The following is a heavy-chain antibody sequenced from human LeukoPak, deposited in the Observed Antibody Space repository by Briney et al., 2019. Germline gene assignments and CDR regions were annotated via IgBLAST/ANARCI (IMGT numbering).Heavy chain of an antibody. CDR3: VRVGGYYGSGSYYVN. D-gene: IGHD3-10*01. Sequence: GSLRLSCAASGLTFSDHYMDWVRQAPGKWLEWVGRIRNKANRYTTDYAASVKGRFTISRDDSKNSLYLQMNSLKTEDTAVYYCVRVGGYYGSGSYYVNWGQGTLVTVSS. CDR2: IRNKANRYTT. V-gene: IGHV3-72*01. J-gene: IGHJ4*02. CDR1: GLTFSDHY.